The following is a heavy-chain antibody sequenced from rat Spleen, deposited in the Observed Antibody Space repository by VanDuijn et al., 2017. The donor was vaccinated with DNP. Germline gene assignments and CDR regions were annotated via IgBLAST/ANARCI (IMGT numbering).Heavy chain of an antibody. Sequence: EVQLVETGGGLVEPGRSLKLSCAASGFPFSDYYMAWVRQAPAKGLEWVATLSYNGGTPYYRDSVKGRFTISRDNAQSTLYLQMDSLRSEDTATYYCARHRTIMPYYYAMDAWGQGASVTVSS. CDR1: GFPFSDYY. CDR3: ARHRTIMPYYYAMDA. CDR2: LSYNGGTP. J-gene: IGHJ4*01. D-gene: IGHD1-12*01. V-gene: IGHV5-7*01.